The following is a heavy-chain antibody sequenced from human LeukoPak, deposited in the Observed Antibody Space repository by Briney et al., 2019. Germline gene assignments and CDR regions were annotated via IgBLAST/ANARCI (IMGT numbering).Heavy chain of an antibody. CDR1: GYTLTELF. Sequence: GASVKVSCKVSGYTLTELFMHWVRQAPGKGLEWMGWISAYNGNTNYAQKLQGRVTMTTDTSTSTAYMELRSLRSDDTAVYYCARDPSYSGSYYSNWFDPWGQGTLVTVSS. CDR3: ARDPSYSGSYYSNWFDP. CDR2: ISAYNGNT. D-gene: IGHD1-26*01. J-gene: IGHJ5*02. V-gene: IGHV1-18*01.